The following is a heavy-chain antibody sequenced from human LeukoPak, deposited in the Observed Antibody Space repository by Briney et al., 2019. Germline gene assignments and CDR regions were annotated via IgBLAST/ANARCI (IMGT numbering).Heavy chain of an antibody. CDR2: INHSGST. Sequence: PSETLSLTCAVYGGSFSRYYWSWIRHPPGTGLDWVGEINHSGSTNHNPSLKRRHTISLHTYKNHLPPKLNPVTAAHTAVYYWARGLPGTFYYWGQATLVTVCS. CDR3: ARGLPGTFYY. CDR1: GGSFSRYY. V-gene: IGHV4-34*01. J-gene: IGHJ4*02. D-gene: IGHD1-1*01.